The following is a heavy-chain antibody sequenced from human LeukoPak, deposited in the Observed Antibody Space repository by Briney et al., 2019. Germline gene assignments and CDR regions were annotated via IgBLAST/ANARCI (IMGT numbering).Heavy chain of an antibody. CDR3: ARAYSGYDL. V-gene: IGHV3-30*03. D-gene: IGHD5-12*01. J-gene: IGHJ5*02. Sequence: PGRSLRLSCAASGFTFSSYGMHWVRQAPGKGLEWVAVISYDGSNKYYADSVKGRFTLSRDNSKNTLYLQMNSLRAEDTAVFYCARAYSGYDLWGQGTLVTVSS. CDR1: GFTFSSYG. CDR2: ISYDGSNK.